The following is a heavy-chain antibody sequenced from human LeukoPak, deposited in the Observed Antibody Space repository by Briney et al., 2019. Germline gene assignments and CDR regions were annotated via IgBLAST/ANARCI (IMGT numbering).Heavy chain of an antibody. CDR2: IDPSSGGT. J-gene: IGHJ4*02. D-gene: IGHD2-8*01. CDR3: ARDRHCTNNACYTYYFDS. Sequence: ASVKVSCKASGYTFTSYDINWVRQAPGQGLEWMGWIDPSSGGTDYAQKFQGRVTMTRDTSFDTAYMELTSLTSDDTAVYYCARDRHCTNNACYTYYFDSWGQGTLVTVSS. V-gene: IGHV1-2*02. CDR1: GYTFTSYD.